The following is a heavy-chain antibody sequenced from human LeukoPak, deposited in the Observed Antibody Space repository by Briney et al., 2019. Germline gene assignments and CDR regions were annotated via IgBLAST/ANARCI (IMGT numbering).Heavy chain of an antibody. CDR1: GGSISSYY. V-gene: IGHV4-59*08. CDR3: ATLYSSGPIDY. D-gene: IGHD6-19*01. J-gene: IGHJ4*02. Sequence: EPSETLSLACTVSGGSISSYYWSWIRQPPGKGLEWIGYIYYSGSTNYNPSLKSRVTMSVDTSKNQFSLKLSSVTAADTAVYYCATLYSSGPIDYWGQGTLVTVSS. CDR2: IYYSGST.